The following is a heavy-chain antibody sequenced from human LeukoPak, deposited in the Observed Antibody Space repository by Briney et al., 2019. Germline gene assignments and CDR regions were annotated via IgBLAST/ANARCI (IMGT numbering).Heavy chain of an antibody. CDR3: ARQLYGSDY. V-gene: IGHV4-34*01. CDR1: GVSFSTYY. D-gene: IGHD4-17*01. J-gene: IGHJ4*02. CDR2: VNHSGYT. Sequence: SETLSLTCDVSGVSFSTYYWSWIRQSPEKGLEWIGEVNHSGYTNYNPSLKGRVNISVDTSKNQFSLKLSSVTAADTAVYYCARQLYGSDYWGQGTRVTVSS.